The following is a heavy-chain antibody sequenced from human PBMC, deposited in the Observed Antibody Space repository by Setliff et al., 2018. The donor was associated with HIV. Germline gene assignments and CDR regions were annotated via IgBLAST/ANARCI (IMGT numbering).Heavy chain of an antibody. J-gene: IGHJ6*03. CDR1: GDSISTYC. Sequence: SETLSLTCTVSGDSISTYCWIWIRQPPGKGLEWIGNIYTSGSTNYNPSLKSRVTISVDTSKNQFSLKLKSVTAADTAVYYCALTAHNLLRGYMDVWGKGTKVTSP. D-gene: IGHD7-27*01. CDR2: IYTSGST. CDR3: ALTAHNLLRGYMDV. V-gene: IGHV4-4*09.